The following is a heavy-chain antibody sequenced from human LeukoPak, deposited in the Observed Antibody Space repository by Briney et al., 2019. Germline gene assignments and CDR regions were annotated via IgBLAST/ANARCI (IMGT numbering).Heavy chain of an antibody. J-gene: IGHJ5*02. D-gene: IGHD3-22*01. CDR2: INHSGST. CDR3: ARRKNGYDSRSYRRGWFDP. CDR1: GGSFNGYY. Sequence: RASETLSLTCAVYGGSFNGYYWSWIRQPPGKGLEWIGEINHSGSTDYNPSLKSRVTISVDTSKKQFSLKLSSVTAADTAVYYCARRKNGYDSRSYRRGWFDPWGQGSLVTVSS. V-gene: IGHV4-34*01.